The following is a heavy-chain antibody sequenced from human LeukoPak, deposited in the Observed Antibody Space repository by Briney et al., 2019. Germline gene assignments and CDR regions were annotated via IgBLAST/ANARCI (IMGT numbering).Heavy chain of an antibody. V-gene: IGHV3-15*01. CDR3: TTEAYSYGSYYFDY. CDR2: IKSKTDGGTT. D-gene: IGHD5-18*01. J-gene: IGHJ4*02. Sequence: GGSLRLSCAASGFTFSNAWMSWVCQAPGKGLEWVGRIKSKTDGGTTDYAAPVKGRFTISRDDSKNTLYLQMNSLKTEDTAVYYCTTEAYSYGSYYFDYWGQGTLVTVSS. CDR1: GFTFSNAW.